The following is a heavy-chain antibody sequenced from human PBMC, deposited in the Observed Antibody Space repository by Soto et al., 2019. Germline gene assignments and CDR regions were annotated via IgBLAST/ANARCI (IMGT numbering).Heavy chain of an antibody. CDR2: INSDGSST. D-gene: IGHD3-10*01. J-gene: IGHJ4*02. V-gene: IGHV3-74*01. CDR1: GFTFSSYW. Sequence: VGSLRLSCAASGFTFSSYWMHWVRQAPGKGLVWVSRINSDGSSTSYADSVKGRFTISRDNAKNTLYLQMNSLRAEDTAVYYCARGRIMVRGVFDYWGQGTLVTVSS. CDR3: ARGRIMVRGVFDY.